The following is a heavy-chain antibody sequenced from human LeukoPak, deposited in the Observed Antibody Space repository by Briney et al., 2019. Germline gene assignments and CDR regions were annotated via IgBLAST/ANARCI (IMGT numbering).Heavy chain of an antibody. CDR3: ARVFDIVVVPAASDY. CDR1: GYTFTSYG. J-gene: IGHJ4*02. V-gene: IGHV1-18*01. D-gene: IGHD2-2*01. Sequence: GASVTVSFKASGYTFTSYGISWVRQAPGQGLEWMGWISAYNGNTNYAQKLQGRVTMTTDTSTSTAYMELRSLRSDDTAVYYCARVFDIVVVPAASDYWGQGTLVTVSS. CDR2: ISAYNGNT.